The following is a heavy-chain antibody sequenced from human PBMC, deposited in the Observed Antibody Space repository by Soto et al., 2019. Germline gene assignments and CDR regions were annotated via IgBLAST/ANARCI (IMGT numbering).Heavy chain of an antibody. CDR1: GDTFSSYA. J-gene: IGHJ6*02. D-gene: IGHD2-21*01. V-gene: IGHV1-69*08. CDR2: IITVLGTT. Sequence: QVQLVQSGAELKKTGSSVKVSCRASGDTFSSYAVNWVRHAPGRGLEWMGRIITVLGTTDYAQNFKGRLTITAEKSTKTVYMELSRLRSEDTAVYYCARRRYCGYDCYHKHYYGMDVWGQGTTVTVAS. CDR3: ARRRYCGYDCYHKHYYGMDV.